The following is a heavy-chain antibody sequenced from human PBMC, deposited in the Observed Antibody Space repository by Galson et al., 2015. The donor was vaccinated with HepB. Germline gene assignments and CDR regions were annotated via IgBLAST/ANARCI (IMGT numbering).Heavy chain of an antibody. J-gene: IGHJ4*02. CDR1: GYNFPSYG. V-gene: IGHV1-18*04. D-gene: IGHD4-23*01. CDR2: ISTYNGDP. CDR3: ARRRYGGTMDY. Sequence: SVKVSCKASGYNFPSYGLNWVRQAPGEGLEWMGRISTYNGDPNYAQKFQGRVNMTTETSTNTAYMELRNLRPDDTAVYFCARRRYGGTMDYWGQGTRVTVSS.